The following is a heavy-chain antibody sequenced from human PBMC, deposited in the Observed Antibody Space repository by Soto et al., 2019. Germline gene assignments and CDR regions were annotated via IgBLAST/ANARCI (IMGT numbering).Heavy chain of an antibody. D-gene: IGHD2-15*01. CDR3: ARAGHVGNATHCFHNF. J-gene: IGHJ4*02. CDR2: TFHTGAT. CDR1: GDSINSGFYY. V-gene: IGHV4-30-4*01. Sequence: PSETLSLTCTVSGDSINSGFYYWSWLRQTPGRGLEWIGYTFHTGATHFNASLESRLSMSVDTSKNQFSMRLTSVTAADTAVYYCARAGHVGNATHCFHNFWGQGVLVTVSS.